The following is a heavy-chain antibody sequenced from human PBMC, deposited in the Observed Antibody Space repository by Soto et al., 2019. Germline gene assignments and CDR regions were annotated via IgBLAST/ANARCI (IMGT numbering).Heavy chain of an antibody. CDR2: MNPNSGNT. V-gene: IGHV1-8*01. J-gene: IGHJ4*02. D-gene: IGHD6-13*01. CDR1: GYTFTSYD. Sequence: QVQLVQSEAEVKKPGASVKVSCKASGYTFTSYDINWVRQATGQGLEWMGWMNPNSGNTNYAQKFQGRVTTTRNTSISTAYMELSSLRSEDTAVYYCARGHSSSWYVCDYWGQGTLVTVSS. CDR3: ARGHSSSWYVCDY.